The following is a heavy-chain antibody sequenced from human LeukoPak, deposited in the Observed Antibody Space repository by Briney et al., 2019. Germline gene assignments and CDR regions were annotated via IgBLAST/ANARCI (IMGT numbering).Heavy chain of an antibody. CDR3: ARSGSYLGDY. V-gene: IGHV3-74*01. Sequence: GGSLRLSWAASGFTFSSYWMHWVRQAPVKGLVWVSRINSDGSSTSYADSVKGRFTISRDNAKNTLYLQMNSLRAEDTAVYYCARSGSYLGDYWGQGTLVTVSS. D-gene: IGHD1-26*01. CDR1: GFTFSSYW. J-gene: IGHJ4*02. CDR2: INSDGSST.